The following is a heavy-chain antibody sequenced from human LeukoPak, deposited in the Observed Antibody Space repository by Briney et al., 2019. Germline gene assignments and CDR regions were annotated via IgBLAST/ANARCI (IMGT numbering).Heavy chain of an antibody. CDR1: GGSVSSGSYY. D-gene: IGHD3-22*01. CDR2: IYASGST. CDR3: ARTLGYYDSGGYSDFDY. J-gene: IGHJ4*02. V-gene: IGHV4-61*02. Sequence: TLSLTCTVSGGSVSSGSYYWSWIRQPAGMGLEWIGRIYASGSTNYNPSLKSRVTISLDTSKNQFSLKLSSVTAADTAVYYCARTLGYYDSGGYSDFDYWGQGTLVTVSS.